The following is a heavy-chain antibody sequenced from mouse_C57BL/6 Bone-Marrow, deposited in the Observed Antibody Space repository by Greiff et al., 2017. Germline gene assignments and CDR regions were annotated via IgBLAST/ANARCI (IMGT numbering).Heavy chain of an antibody. CDR1: GYAFSSSW. J-gene: IGHJ4*01. Sequence: QVQLQQSGPELVKPGASVKISCKASGYAFSSSWMNWVKQRPGKGLEWIGRIYPGDGDTNYNGKFKGKATLTADKSSSTACMQLSSLTSEDSAVYFCARWAPLGLYYAMDYWGQGTSVTVSS. CDR2: IYPGDGDT. V-gene: IGHV1-82*01. CDR3: ARWAPLGLYYAMDY. D-gene: IGHD6-1*01.